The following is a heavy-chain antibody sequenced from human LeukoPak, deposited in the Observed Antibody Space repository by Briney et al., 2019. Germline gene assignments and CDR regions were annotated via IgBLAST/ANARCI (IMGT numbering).Heavy chain of an antibody. Sequence: GGSLRLSCAASGFTFSSYSMNWVRQAPGKGLEWVSSISSSSSYIYYADSVKGRFTISRDNAKNSLYLQMNSLRAEDTAVYYCAIAVAGTAFDYWGQGTLVTVFS. CDR1: GFTFSSYS. CDR2: ISSSSSYI. CDR3: AIAVAGTAFDY. V-gene: IGHV3-21*01. J-gene: IGHJ4*02. D-gene: IGHD6-19*01.